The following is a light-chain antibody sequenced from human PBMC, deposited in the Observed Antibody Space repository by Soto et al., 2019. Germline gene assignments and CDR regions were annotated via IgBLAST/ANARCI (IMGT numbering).Light chain of an antibody. CDR3: QKYNSYSTT. CDR1: HSIGTW. CDR2: DVS. Sequence: IQLTQSPSTLSASVGDRVTITFRASHSIGTWLAWYQHKSGRPPKVLIYDVSNLESGVPSRFSGSGSATEFTLTISSLQPDDFAAYYCQKYNSYSTTFGQGTTGDIK. J-gene: IGKJ1*01. V-gene: IGKV1-5*01.